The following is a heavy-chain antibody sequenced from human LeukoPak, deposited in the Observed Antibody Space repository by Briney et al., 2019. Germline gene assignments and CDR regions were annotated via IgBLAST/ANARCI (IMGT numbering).Heavy chain of an antibody. CDR3: ARAVLYCSSTSCYRYMDV. CDR2: IYYSGST. Sequence: SETLSLTCTVSGGSISSSSYYWGWIRQAPGKGLEWIGTIYYSGSTYYNPSLKSRVIISVDTSKNQFSLKLSSVTAADTAVYYCARAVLYCSSTSCYRYMDVWGKGTTVTVSS. CDR1: GGSISSSSYY. V-gene: IGHV4-39*07. D-gene: IGHD2-2*02. J-gene: IGHJ6*03.